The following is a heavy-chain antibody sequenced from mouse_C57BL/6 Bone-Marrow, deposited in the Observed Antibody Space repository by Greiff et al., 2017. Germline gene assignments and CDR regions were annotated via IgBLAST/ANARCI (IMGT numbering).Heavy chain of an antibody. D-gene: IGHD1-1*01. Sequence: VMLVESGPGLVAPSQRLSITCNVSGFSLTSYAISWVRQPPGKGLEWLGVIWPGGGANYNSALKSRLSISKYNSKSPYFLNMNSLHTDDTASYCCAIITTVVNYWGQGTTLTVSS. J-gene: IGHJ2*01. CDR2: IWPGGGA. V-gene: IGHV2-9-1*01. CDR3: AIITTVVNY. CDR1: GFSLTSYA.